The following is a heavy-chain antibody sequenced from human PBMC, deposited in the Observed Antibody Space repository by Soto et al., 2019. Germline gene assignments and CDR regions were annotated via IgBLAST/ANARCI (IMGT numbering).Heavy chain of an antibody. CDR3: ARDNSSSTSCGAMDV. CDR2: ISSSNTYI. J-gene: IGHJ6*02. V-gene: IGHV3-21*01. CDR1: GFTFSSYN. D-gene: IGHD2-2*01. Sequence: GGSLRLSCAASGFTFSSYNMNWVRQAPGKGLEWVSSISSSNTYIYYADSVKGRFTISRDNAKNSLYLQMNSLRAEDTAVYYCARDNSSSTSCGAMDVWGQGTTVTVSS.